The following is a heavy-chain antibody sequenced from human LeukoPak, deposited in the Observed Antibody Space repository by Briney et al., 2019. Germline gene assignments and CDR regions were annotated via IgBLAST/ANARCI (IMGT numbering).Heavy chain of an antibody. CDR1: GFPFITYA. V-gene: IGHV3-23*01. D-gene: IGHD3-3*01. Sequence: GGSLRLSCAASGFPFITYAVNWVRQAPGKGLEWVSTISGSGDSTYYADSVKGRFTISRDNSKDTLYLQMSSVRVDDTAVYYCARDRGDFWSGYYGNTYYYGMDVWGQGTTVTVSS. CDR2: ISGSGDST. J-gene: IGHJ6*02. CDR3: ARDRGDFWSGYYGNTYYYGMDV.